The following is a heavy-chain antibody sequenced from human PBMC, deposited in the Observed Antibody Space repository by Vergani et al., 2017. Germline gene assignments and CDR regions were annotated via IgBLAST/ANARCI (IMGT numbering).Heavy chain of an antibody. J-gene: IGHJ4*02. D-gene: IGHD5-18*01. CDR1: GGSFSGYY. V-gene: IGHV4-34*01. Sequence: QVQLQQWGAGLLKPSETLSLTCAVYGGSFSGYYWSWIRQPPGKGLEWIGEINHSGSTNYNPSLKSLVTISVDTSKNQFSLKLSSVTAADTAVYYCARGGWIQLWLLDYWGQGTLVTVSS. CDR3: ARGGWIQLWLLDY. CDR2: INHSGST.